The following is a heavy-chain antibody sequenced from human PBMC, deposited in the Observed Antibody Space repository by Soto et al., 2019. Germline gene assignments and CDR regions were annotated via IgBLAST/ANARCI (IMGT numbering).Heavy chain of an antibody. V-gene: IGHV1-69*13. CDR2: FIAMLGTP. Sequence: SVKVSCKASGGTFGSHGIAWVRQAPGQGLEWMGGFIAMLGTPTYAKKVQGRATITADESLTSSYLELRSLRSEDTAVYFCAREAMANFDYWGQGTVVTVSS. J-gene: IGHJ4*02. CDR3: AREAMANFDY. CDR1: GGTFGSHG. D-gene: IGHD5-18*01.